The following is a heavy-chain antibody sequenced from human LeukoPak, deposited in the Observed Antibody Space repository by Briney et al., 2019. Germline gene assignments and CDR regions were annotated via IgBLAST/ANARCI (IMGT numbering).Heavy chain of an antibody. V-gene: IGHV3-20*04. CDR2: INWNGGST. Sequence: PGGSLRLSCAASGFTFDDYGMSWVRQAPGKGLEWVSGINWNGGSTGYADSVKGRFTISRDNAKNSLYLQMNSLRAEDTALYYCATDGERYCGGDCYSTLNAFDIWGQGTMVTVSS. CDR3: ATDGERYCGGDCYSTLNAFDI. D-gene: IGHD2-21*02. CDR1: GFTFDDYG. J-gene: IGHJ3*02.